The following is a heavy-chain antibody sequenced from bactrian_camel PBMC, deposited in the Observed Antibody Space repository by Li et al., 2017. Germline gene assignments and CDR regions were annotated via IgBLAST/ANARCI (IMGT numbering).Heavy chain of an antibody. CDR3: AAIDNYWPTGCRAGASDYNY. Sequence: HVQLVESGGGLVQPGGSLRLSCAVSGVTANVYCMNWFRQVSGKKREGVAGIGRDGSESYVDSVKGRFTISRDNAKTTLYLQMNDLKPEDTAMYYCAAIDNYWPTGCRAGASDYNYWGQGTQVTVS. CDR2: IGRDGSE. CDR1: GVTANVYC. J-gene: IGHJ4*01. D-gene: IGHD1*01. V-gene: IGHV3S6*01.